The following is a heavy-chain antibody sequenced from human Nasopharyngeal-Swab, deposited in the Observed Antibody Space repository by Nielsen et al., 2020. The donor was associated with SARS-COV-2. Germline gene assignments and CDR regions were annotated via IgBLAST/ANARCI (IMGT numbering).Heavy chain of an antibody. V-gene: IGHV3-11*06. CDR2: ISSSSSYI. D-gene: IGHD5-24*01. CDR3: ARDPWRRAELLEMAIILGY. CDR1: GFTFSDYY. Sequence: GESLKISCAASGFTFSDYYMSWIRQAPGKGLEWVSSISSSSSYIYYADSVKGRFTISRDNAKNSLYLQMNSLRAEDTAVYYCARDPWRRAELLEMAIILGYWGQGTLVTVSS. J-gene: IGHJ4*02.